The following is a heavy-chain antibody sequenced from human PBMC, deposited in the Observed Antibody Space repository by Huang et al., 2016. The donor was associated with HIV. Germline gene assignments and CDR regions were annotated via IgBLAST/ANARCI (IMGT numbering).Heavy chain of an antibody. V-gene: IGHV3-15*01. CDR2: SKSKTDGGTT. D-gene: IGHD6-25*01. Sequence: EVQLVESGGGLVKPGGSLRLSCAASGFTFSNAWMSWVRQAPGKGLEWVGRSKSKTDGGTTDYAAPVKGRFTISRDESKNTLYLQMNSLKTEDTAVYYCTTDWIEFDWVAAAGYFDYWGQGTLVTVSS. CDR1: GFTFSNAW. CDR3: TTDWIEFDWVAAAGYFDY. J-gene: IGHJ4*02.